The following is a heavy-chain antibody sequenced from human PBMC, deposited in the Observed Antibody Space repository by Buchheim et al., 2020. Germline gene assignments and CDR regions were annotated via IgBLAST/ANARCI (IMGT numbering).Heavy chain of an antibody. CDR3: ARVIPSSIGWYFDL. V-gene: IGHV4-31*03. Sequence: QQQLQESGPGLVKPSETLSLSCTVSGGSISSGNAYWNWIRQDPGKGLEWIGYIDHTGTTSYNPSLESRSTLSLDTSNNQFSLEVTSVTAADTALYYCARVIPSSIGWYFDLWGRGTL. CDR2: IDHTGTT. J-gene: IGHJ2*01. D-gene: IGHD2-21*01. CDR1: GGSISSGNAY.